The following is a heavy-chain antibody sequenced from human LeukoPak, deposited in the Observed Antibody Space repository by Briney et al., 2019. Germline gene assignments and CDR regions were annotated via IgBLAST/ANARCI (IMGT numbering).Heavy chain of an antibody. CDR3: AREESRDGYDYAFFDY. CDR2: ISSSSSTI. D-gene: IGHD5-24*01. Sequence: GGSLRLSCAASGFTFSSYSMNWVRQAPGKGLEWVSYISSSSSTIYYADSVKGRFTISRDNAKNSLYLQVNSLRAEDTAVYYCAREESRDGYDYAFFDYWGQGTLVTVSS. V-gene: IGHV3-48*01. CDR1: GFTFSSYS. J-gene: IGHJ4*02.